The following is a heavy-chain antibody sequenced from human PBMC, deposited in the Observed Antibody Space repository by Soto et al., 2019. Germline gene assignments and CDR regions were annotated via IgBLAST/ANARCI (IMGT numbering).Heavy chain of an antibody. CDR1: GGSISSYY. V-gene: IGHV4-4*07. CDR3: ARTPSSIAAHPFDY. Sequence: PSETLSLTCTVSGGSISSYYWSWIRQPAGKGLEWIGRIYTSGSTNYNPSLKSRVTISVDTSKNQFSLKLSSVTAADTAVYYCARTPSSIAAHPFDYWGQGTLVTVSS. J-gene: IGHJ4*02. CDR2: IYTSGST. D-gene: IGHD6-6*01.